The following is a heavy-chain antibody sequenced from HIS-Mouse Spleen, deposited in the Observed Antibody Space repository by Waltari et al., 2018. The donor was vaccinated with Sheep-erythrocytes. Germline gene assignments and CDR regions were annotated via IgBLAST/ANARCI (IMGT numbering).Heavy chain of an antibody. CDR1: RFPVSRYG. D-gene: IGHD4-4*01. Sequence: QVQLVESGGGVVQPGRSLRLPCAAWRFPVSRYGMHWVRQAPGKGLEWVAVISYDGSNKYYADSVKGRFTISRDNSKNTLYLQMNSLRAEDTAVYYCAKREGYSNYYFDYWGQGTLVTVSS. V-gene: IGHV3-30*18. CDR3: AKREGYSNYYFDY. CDR2: ISYDGSNK. J-gene: IGHJ4*02.